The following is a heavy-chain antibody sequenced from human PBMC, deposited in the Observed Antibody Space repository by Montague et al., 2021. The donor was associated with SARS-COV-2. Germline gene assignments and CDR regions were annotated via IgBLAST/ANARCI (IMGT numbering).Heavy chain of an antibody. J-gene: IGHJ6*02. V-gene: IGHV2-70*01. Sequence: VKPTQTLTLTCTFSGFSLSTSGMCVCWIRQPPGKALEWLALIDWDDDKYYSTSLKTRLTISKDTSKNQVVLTMTNMDPVDTATYYCARMPYDILTGSGYYGMDVWGQGTTVTVSS. D-gene: IGHD3-9*01. CDR1: GFSLSTSGMC. CDR2: IDWDDDK. CDR3: ARMPYDILTGSGYYGMDV.